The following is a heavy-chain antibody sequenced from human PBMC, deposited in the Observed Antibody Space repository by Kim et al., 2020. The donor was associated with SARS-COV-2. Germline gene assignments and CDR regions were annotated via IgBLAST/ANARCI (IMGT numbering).Heavy chain of an antibody. CDR1: GGSVSTYY. V-gene: IGHV4-59*02. D-gene: IGHD3-10*01. Sequence: SETLSLTCTISGGSVSTYYWSWIRQSPGKGLEWIGFVTYTGSTNYNPSLLSRTIISLDMSKNQFSLRLTSVTAADTAIYYCARGKSRGIISSDYWGQGILVTVSS. CDR2: VTYTGST. J-gene: IGHJ4*01. CDR3: ARGKSRGIISSDY.